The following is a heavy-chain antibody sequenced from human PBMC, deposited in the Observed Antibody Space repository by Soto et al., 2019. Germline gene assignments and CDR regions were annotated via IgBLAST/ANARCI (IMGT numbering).Heavy chain of an antibody. Sequence: EVQLVESGGGLGQPGGSLRLSCAASGVTFSSYWMSWVRQPPGKRLEWVANIKQGGSEKYYVDSVKGRFTISRDNAKKSLYLEMNSLRGDDTAVYYCARGDRTMIEVVTGYYFDYWGQGTLVTVSS. D-gene: IGHD3-22*01. CDR2: IKQGGSEK. V-gene: IGHV3-7*01. J-gene: IGHJ4*02. CDR1: GVTFSSYW. CDR3: ARGDRTMIEVVTGYYFDY.